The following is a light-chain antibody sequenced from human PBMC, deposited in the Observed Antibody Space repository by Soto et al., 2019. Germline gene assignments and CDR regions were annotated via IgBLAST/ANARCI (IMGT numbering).Light chain of an antibody. Sequence: AIQMTQSPSSLSASVGDRVTITCRASQDIRNELGWYQQKPGKAPKVLIYTASNLHSGVPSRFSGSGSGTEFTLTISSLQPEYSATYYCLQDHNYPRAFGQGTKVEVK. CDR1: QDIRNE. CDR2: TAS. CDR3: LQDHNYPRA. V-gene: IGKV1-6*01. J-gene: IGKJ1*01.